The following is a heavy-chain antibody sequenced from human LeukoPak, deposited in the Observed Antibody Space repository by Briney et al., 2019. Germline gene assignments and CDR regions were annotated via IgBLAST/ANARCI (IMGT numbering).Heavy chain of an antibody. CDR2: IYYTGNT. CDR3: VRHSRVVAFDY. Sequence: PSETLSLTCTVSGVSISNHYSSWIRQPPGKGLEWIGYIYYTGNTNYNPSLKSRVTISEETSKNQVSLELSSVTAADTAVYYCVRHSRVVAFDYWGQGNLVTVSS. CDR1: GVSISNHY. D-gene: IGHD2-15*01. V-gene: IGHV4-59*08. J-gene: IGHJ4*02.